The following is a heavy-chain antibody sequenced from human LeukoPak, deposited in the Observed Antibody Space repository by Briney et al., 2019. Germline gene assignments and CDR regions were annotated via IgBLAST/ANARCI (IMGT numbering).Heavy chain of an antibody. V-gene: IGHV3-21*01. Sequence: GGSLRLSCAASGFTFNTYSMNWVRQAPGKGLEWVSSISTTSSYIYYADSVKGRFTISRDNAKNSLYLQVNSLRAEDTAVYYCARDRCSGYSCYNFDYWGQGTLVTVSS. D-gene: IGHD2-15*01. CDR2: ISTTSSYI. J-gene: IGHJ4*02. CDR1: GFTFNTYS. CDR3: ARDRCSGYSCYNFDY.